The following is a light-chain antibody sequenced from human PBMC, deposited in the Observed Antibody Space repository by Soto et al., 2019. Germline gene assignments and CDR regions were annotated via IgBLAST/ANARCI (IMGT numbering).Light chain of an antibody. CDR1: QSVSSN. Sequence: EIVMTQSPATLSVSPGERATLSCRASQSVSSNLAWYQQKPGQAPRLLIYGASTRATGIPARFSGSGSGTDFTLTITSLQPEDFATYHCQQAGSFPITFGQGTRLEIK. V-gene: IGKV3-15*01. CDR2: GAS. J-gene: IGKJ5*01. CDR3: QQAGSFPIT.